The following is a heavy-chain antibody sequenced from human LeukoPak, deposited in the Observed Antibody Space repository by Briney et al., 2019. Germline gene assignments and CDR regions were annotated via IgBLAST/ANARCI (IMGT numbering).Heavy chain of an antibody. CDR3: AGAVTGYYYGMDA. D-gene: IGHD6-19*01. CDR2: ISDSGGNT. J-gene: IGHJ6*02. V-gene: IGHV3-23*01. CDR1: GFTFRTYA. Sequence: GGSLRLSCAASGFTFRTYAMSWVRQAPGKALEWVSGISDSGGNTYYAGSVRGRFTISRDNSRNTVYLQMYSLGAEDTAVYYCAGAVTGYYYGMDAWGQGTTVTVYS.